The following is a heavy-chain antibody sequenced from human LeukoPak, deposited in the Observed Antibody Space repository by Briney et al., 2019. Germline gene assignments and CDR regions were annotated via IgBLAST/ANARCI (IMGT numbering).Heavy chain of an antibody. J-gene: IGHJ2*01. CDR3: ARDRVYWYFDL. CDR2: ISYDGSNK. CDR1: GFTFSTYW. V-gene: IGHV3-30-3*01. Sequence: QAGGSLRLSCAASGFTFSTYWMNWVRQAPGKGLEWVAVISYDGSNKYYADSVKGRFTISRDNSKNTLYLQMNSLRAEDTAVYYCARDRVYWYFDLWGRGTLVTVSS.